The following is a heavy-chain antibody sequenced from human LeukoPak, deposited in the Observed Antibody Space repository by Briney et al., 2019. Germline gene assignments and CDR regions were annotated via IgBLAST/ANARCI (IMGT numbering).Heavy chain of an antibody. Sequence: GGSLRLSCAASGFTFSSYSMNWVRQAPGKGLEWVSSISSSSSYIYYADSVKGRFTISRDNAKNSLYLQMNSLRAEDTAVYYCARDRVGYCSSTSCPEGNAFDIWGQGTMVTVSS. V-gene: IGHV3-21*01. CDR3: ARDRVGYCSSTSCPEGNAFDI. CDR1: GFTFSSYS. CDR2: ISSSSSYI. D-gene: IGHD2-2*03. J-gene: IGHJ3*02.